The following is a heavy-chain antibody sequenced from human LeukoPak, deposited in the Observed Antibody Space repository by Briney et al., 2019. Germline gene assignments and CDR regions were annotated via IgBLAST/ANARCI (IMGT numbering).Heavy chain of an antibody. D-gene: IGHD6-19*01. Sequence: SETLSLTCAVSGGSISSSNWWSWVRQPPGKGLEWIGEIYHSGSTNYNPSLKSRVTISVDKSKNQFSLKLSSVTAADTAVYYCARVDVGYSSGWSCYYYGMDVWGQGTTVTVSS. CDR1: GGSISSSNW. CDR2: IYHSGST. J-gene: IGHJ6*02. CDR3: ARVDVGYSSGWSCYYYGMDV. V-gene: IGHV4-4*02.